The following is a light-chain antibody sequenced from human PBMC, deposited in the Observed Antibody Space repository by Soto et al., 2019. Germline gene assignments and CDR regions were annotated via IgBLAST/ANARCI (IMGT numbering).Light chain of an antibody. CDR1: QSLLHSNGYNY. J-gene: IGKJ3*01. V-gene: IGKV2-28*01. CDR2: LGS. Sequence: DIVMTQSPLSLPVTPGEPASISCRSSQSLLHSNGYNYLDWYLQKPGQSPQLLINLGSNRASGVPDRFSGSGSGTDFTLKISRVEAEDVGVYYCMQALQTPVTFGPGTKVDIK. CDR3: MQALQTPVT.